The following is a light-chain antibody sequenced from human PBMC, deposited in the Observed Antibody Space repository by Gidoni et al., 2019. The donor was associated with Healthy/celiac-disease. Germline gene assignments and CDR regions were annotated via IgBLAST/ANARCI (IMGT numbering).Light chain of an antibody. CDR2: LGS. Sequence: DIVMTQCPLSLHVTPGEPASISCRSSQSLLHSDGYNYLDWYLQKPGESPQLLIYLGSHRASRVPDRFSGSRSGTDFTLKISRVAAEDVGVYYCMQALQTPPWTFGQATAVELK. CDR3: MQALQTPPWT. V-gene: IGKV2-28*01. CDR1: QSLLHSDGYNY. J-gene: IGKJ1*01.